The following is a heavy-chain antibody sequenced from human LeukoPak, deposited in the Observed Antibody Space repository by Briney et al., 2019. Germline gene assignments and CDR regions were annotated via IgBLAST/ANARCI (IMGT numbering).Heavy chain of an antibody. V-gene: IGHV3-48*01. CDR1: GFTFSSYS. CDR2: ISSSSSTI. Sequence: GGSLRLSCAASGFTFSSYSMNWVRQAPGKGLEWVSYISSSSSTIYYADSVKGRFTISRDNAKNSLYLQMNSLRAEDTAVYYCARCPYSFGFAPPDYWGQGTLVTVSS. CDR3: ARCPYSFGFAPPDY. D-gene: IGHD5-18*01. J-gene: IGHJ4*02.